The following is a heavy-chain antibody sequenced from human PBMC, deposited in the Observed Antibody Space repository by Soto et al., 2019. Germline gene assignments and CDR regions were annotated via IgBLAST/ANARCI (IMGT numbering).Heavy chain of an antibody. J-gene: IGHJ5*02. CDR2: IYYSGRT. CDR3: AREIVGATTWFDP. Sequence: QVQLQESGPGLVKPSETLSLTCTVSGGSISSYYWHWIRQPPGKGLEWIGYIYYSGRTNYNSSLKSRVSRSSDMXNNQFSLRLTSVTAADTAVYYCAREIVGATTWFDPWGQGNLVTVSS. V-gene: IGHV4-59*01. CDR1: GGSISSYY. D-gene: IGHD1-26*01.